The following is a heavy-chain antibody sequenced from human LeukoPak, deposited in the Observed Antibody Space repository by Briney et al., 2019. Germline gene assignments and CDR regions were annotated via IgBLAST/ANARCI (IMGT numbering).Heavy chain of an antibody. D-gene: IGHD2-15*01. J-gene: IGHJ4*02. CDR2: IVPIFGTA. CDR3: GRKAGDCGGGSCYSIDY. CDR1: GGSFSSEA. V-gene: IGHV1-69*05. Sequence: ASVKVSCKAFGGSFSSEAISWVRQAPGQGLEWMGGIVPIFGTANYAQKFQGRVTITTDESTSTAYMEVSSLRSEDTAVYYCGRKAGDCGGGSCYSIDYWGQGTLVTVSS.